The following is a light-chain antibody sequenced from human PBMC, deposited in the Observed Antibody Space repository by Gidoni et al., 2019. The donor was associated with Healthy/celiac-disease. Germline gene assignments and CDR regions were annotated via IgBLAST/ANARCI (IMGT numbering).Light chain of an antibody. Sequence: VLTQSPGTLSLSPGERATLSCRASQSVSSSYLAWCQQKPGQAPRLLIYGASSRATGIPDRFSGSGSGTDFTLTISRLEPEDFAVYYCQRYGSSPTWTFGQGTKVEIK. CDR1: QSVSSSY. V-gene: IGKV3-20*01. CDR3: QRYGSSPTWT. J-gene: IGKJ1*01. CDR2: GAS.